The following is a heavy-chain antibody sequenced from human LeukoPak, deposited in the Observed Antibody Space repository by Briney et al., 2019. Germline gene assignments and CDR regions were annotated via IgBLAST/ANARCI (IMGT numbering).Heavy chain of an antibody. CDR1: GFTFDDYG. V-gene: IGHV3-23*01. Sequence: GGSLRLSCAASGFTFDDYGMSWVRQAPGKGLEWVSTISGSGGSTYYADSVKGRFTISRDNSKNTLYLQMNSLRAEDTAVYYCAKVRYSGSYTDDYWGQGTLVTVSS. CDR2: ISGSGGST. D-gene: IGHD1-26*01. CDR3: AKVRYSGSYTDDY. J-gene: IGHJ4*02.